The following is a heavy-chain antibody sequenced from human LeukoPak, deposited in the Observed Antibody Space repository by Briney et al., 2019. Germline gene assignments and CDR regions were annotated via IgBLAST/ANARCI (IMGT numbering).Heavy chain of an antibody. CDR3: ARDLTSAYWSPGGYYYYMDV. Sequence: GGSLRLSCVASGFSFSDYSMNWVRQSPGKGLEWNSYITSRSAFTYFADSVKGRFTISRDDAKNSVYLHLSGLRVDDTAVYYCARDLTSAYWSPGGYYYYMDVWGKGTAVTVSS. CDR1: GFSFSDYS. J-gene: IGHJ6*03. CDR2: ITSRSAFT. D-gene: IGHD3-16*01. V-gene: IGHV3-48*01.